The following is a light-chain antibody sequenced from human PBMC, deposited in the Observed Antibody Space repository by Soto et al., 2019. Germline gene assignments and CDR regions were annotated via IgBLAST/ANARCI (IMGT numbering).Light chain of an antibody. CDR3: SSYAGSNIPWV. CDR1: SSDVGGYNY. J-gene: IGLJ3*02. CDR2: EVS. Sequence: QSALTQPPSASGSPEQSVTISCTGTSSDVGGYNYVSWYQQHPGKAPKLMIYEVSKRPSGVPDRFSGSKSGNTASLTVSGLQAEDEADYYCSSYAGSNIPWVFGGGTKLTVL. V-gene: IGLV2-8*01.